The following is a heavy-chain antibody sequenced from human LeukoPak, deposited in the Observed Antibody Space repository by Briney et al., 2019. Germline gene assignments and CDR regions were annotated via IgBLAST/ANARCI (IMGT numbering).Heavy chain of an antibody. J-gene: IGHJ6*04. CDR1: GGSISSGGYY. CDR3: ARDRSQDRYYYSGMDV. V-gene: IGHV4-31*03. Sequence: SQTLSLTCTVSGGSISSGGYYWSWIRQHPGKGLEWIGYIYYSGSTYYNPSLKSRVTISVDTSKNQFSLKLSSVTAADTAVYYCARDRSQDRYYYSGMDVWGKGTTVTVAS. D-gene: IGHD2-15*01. CDR2: IYYSGST.